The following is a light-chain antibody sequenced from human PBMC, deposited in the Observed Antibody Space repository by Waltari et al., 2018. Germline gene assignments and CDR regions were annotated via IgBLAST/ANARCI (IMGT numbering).Light chain of an antibody. V-gene: IGLV2-11*01. Sequence: QSALTQPRSVSGSPGQSVTISCTGTRSNVGGYNYVSWYQQHPGKPPKLMIYDNTPRPSGVPDRFSGSKSGNTASLTISGLQADDEADYYCCSYAGSFTLLFGGGTRVTVL. CDR1: RSNVGGYNY. CDR3: CSYAGSFTLL. J-gene: IGLJ2*01. CDR2: DNT.